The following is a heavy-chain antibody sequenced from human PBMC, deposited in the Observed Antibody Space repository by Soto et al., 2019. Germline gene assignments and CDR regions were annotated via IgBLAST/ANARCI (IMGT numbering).Heavy chain of an antibody. CDR2: INHSGST. CDR3: ARTLRDSSGYYYVRAFDI. V-gene: IGHV4-34*01. Sequence: QVQLQQWGAGLLKPSETLSLTCAVYGGSFSGYYWSWIRQPPGKGLEWIGEINHSGSTNYNPSLKSRVPISVDTSKNQFSLKLSSVTAADTAVYYCARTLRDSSGYYYVRAFDIWGQGTMVTVSS. CDR1: GGSFSGYY. D-gene: IGHD3-22*01. J-gene: IGHJ3*02.